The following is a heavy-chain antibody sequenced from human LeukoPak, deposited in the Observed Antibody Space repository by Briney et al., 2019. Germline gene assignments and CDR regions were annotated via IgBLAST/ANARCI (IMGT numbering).Heavy chain of an antibody. D-gene: IGHD1-26*01. CDR3: TNGIVGATGTI. Sequence: GGSLRLSCAAAGFSFSNAWMSWVRQAPGKGLEWVGRIKSKTDGGTTDYAAPVKGRFTTSRDDSKNTLYLQMNSLKTEDTAVYYCTNGIVGATGTIWGQGTLVTVPS. V-gene: IGHV3-15*01. CDR1: GFSFSNAW. CDR2: IKSKTDGGTT. J-gene: IGHJ4*02.